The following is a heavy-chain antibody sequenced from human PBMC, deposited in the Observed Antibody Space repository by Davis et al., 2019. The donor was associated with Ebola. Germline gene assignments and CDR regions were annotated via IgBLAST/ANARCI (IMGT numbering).Heavy chain of an antibody. CDR1: GFTFSSYW. V-gene: IGHV3-74*01. J-gene: IGHJ2*01. Sequence: HTGGSLRLSCAAFGFTFSSYWMSWVRQAPGKGLVWVSRINSDGSSTSYADSVKGRFTISRDNAKNTLYLQMNSLRAEDTAVYYCARMRRSKCVDFDLWGRGTLVTVSS. CDR2: INSDGSST. D-gene: IGHD2-21*01. CDR3: ARMRRSKCVDFDL.